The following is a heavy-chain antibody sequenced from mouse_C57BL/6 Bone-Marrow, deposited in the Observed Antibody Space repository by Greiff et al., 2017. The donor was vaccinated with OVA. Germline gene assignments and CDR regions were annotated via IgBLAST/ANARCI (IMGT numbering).Heavy chain of an antibody. Sequence: QVQLQQPGAELVKPGASVKLSCKASGYTFTSYWMHWVKQRPGQGLEWIGMIHPNSGSTNYNEKFKSKATLTVDKSSSTSYMQLSSLTSEDSAVYYCARWPLLTVDYWGQGTTLTVSS. D-gene: IGHD4-1*01. CDR1: GYTFTSYW. J-gene: IGHJ2*01. CDR2: IHPNSGST. CDR3: ARWPLLTVDY. V-gene: IGHV1-64*01.